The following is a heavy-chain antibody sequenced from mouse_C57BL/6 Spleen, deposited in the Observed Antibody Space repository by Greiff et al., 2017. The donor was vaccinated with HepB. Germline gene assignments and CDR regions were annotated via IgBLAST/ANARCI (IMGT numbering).Heavy chain of an antibody. CDR1: GYAFSSSW. D-gene: IGHD1-1*01. Sequence: VQLQQSGPELVKPGASVKISCKASGYAFSSSWMNWVKQRPGKGLEWIGRIYPGDGDTNYNGKFKGKATLTADKSSSTAYMQLSSLTSEDSAVYFCACSSPYAMDYWGQGTSVTVSS. CDR2: IYPGDGDT. CDR3: ACSSPYAMDY. J-gene: IGHJ4*01. V-gene: IGHV1-82*01.